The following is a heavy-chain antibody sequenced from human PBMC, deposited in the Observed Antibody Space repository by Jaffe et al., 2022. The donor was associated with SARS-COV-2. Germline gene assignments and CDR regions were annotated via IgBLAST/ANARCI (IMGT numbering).Heavy chain of an antibody. Sequence: QLQLQESGPGLVKPSETLSLTCTVSGGSISSSSYYWGWIRQPPGKGLEWIGSIYYSGSTYYNPSLKSRVTISVDTSKNQFSLKLSSVTAADTAVYYCARHVLEYSSSSNWFDPWGQGTLVTVSS. J-gene: IGHJ5*02. CDR3: ARHVLEYSSSSNWFDP. V-gene: IGHV4-39*01. CDR2: IYYSGST. CDR1: GGSISSSSYY. D-gene: IGHD6-6*01.